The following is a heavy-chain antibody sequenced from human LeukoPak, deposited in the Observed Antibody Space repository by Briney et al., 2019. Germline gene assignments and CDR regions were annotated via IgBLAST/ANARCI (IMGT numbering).Heavy chain of an antibody. J-gene: IGHJ4*02. CDR1: GGSISSGSYY. V-gene: IGHV4-61*02. Sequence: SETLSLTCTVSGGSISSGSYYWSWIRQPAGKGLEWIGRIYTSGTTNYNPSLKRRVTISVDTSKNQFSLKLSSVTAADTAVYYCAREVAGTGYFDYWGQGTLVTVSS. CDR2: IYTSGTT. D-gene: IGHD6-19*01. CDR3: AREVAGTGYFDY.